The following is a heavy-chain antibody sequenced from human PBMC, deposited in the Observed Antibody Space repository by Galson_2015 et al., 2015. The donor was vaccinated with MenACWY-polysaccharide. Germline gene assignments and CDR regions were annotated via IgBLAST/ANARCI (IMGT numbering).Heavy chain of an antibody. CDR1: GFALSHYP. Sequence: SLRLSCAASGFALSHYPMNWVRQAPGKGLEWVSYINGDSSAIYYADSVKGRFSVSRDNAKNSLFLQMNSLRVEDTALYYCVRDRPHWAIDYWGQGTLVTVSS. V-gene: IGHV3-48*01. J-gene: IGHJ4*02. D-gene: IGHD7-27*01. CDR2: INGDSSAI. CDR3: VRDRPHWAIDY.